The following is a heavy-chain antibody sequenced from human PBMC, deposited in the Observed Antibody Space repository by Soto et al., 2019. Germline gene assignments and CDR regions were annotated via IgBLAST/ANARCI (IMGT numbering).Heavy chain of an antibody. V-gene: IGHV3-30-3*01. J-gene: IGHJ3*02. CDR1: GFTFSTYA. CDR2: IPYDGGSK. Sequence: SLRLSCAASGFTFSTYAIHWVRQAPGKGLEWVAVIPYDGGSKYYADSVKGRFTISRDNAKNTLFLQMNSLRAEDTAVYYCARGYSGSRPNGLDIWGQGTTVTVSS. D-gene: IGHD6-13*01. CDR3: ARGYSGSRPNGLDI.